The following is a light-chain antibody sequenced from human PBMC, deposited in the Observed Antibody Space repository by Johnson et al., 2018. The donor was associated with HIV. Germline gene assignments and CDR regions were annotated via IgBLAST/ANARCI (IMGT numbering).Light chain of an antibody. J-gene: IGLJ1*01. Sequence: QSVLTQPPSVSAAPGQKVTISCSGSSSNIGNNYVSWYQQLPGGAPKLLIYENNMRPSGIPDRFSGSKSGTSATLDITGLQTGDEADYYCGTWDSSLSADVFGAGTKVTGL. CDR2: ENN. V-gene: IGLV1-51*02. CDR1: SSNIGNNY. CDR3: GTWDSSLSADV.